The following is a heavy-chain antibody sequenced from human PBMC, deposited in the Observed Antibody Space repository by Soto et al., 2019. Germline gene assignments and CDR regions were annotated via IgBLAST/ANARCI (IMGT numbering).Heavy chain of an antibody. V-gene: IGHV3-23*01. CDR2: ISGSGGST. J-gene: IGHJ4*02. CDR3: AKAGYYDSSGYSIDY. Sequence: GGSLRLSCAASGFTFSSYAMSWVRQAPGKGLEWVSAISGSGGSTYYADSVKGRFTISRDNSKNTLYLQMNSLRAEDTAVYYCAKAGYYDSSGYSIDYWGQGTLVTVYS. CDR1: GFTFSSYA. D-gene: IGHD3-22*01.